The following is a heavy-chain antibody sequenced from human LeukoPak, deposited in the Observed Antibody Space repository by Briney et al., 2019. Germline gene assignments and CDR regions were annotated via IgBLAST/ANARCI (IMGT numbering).Heavy chain of an antibody. V-gene: IGHV4-39*07. J-gene: IGHJ6*02. CDR3: ASWGRSGSYQGSYYYGMDV. Sequence: SETLSLTCTVSGGSISSSSYYWGWIRQPPGKGLEWIGSIYYSGSTYYNPSLKSRVTISVDTSKNQFSLKLSSVTAADTAVYYCASWGRSGSYQGSYYYGMDVWGQGTTVTVSS. D-gene: IGHD1-26*01. CDR1: GGSISSSSYY. CDR2: IYYSGST.